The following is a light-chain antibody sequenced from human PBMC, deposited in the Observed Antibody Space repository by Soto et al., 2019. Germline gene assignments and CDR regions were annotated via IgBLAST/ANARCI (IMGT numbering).Light chain of an antibody. CDR2: GAS. CDR1: QSVSSN. V-gene: IGKV3-15*01. J-gene: IGKJ1*01. CDR3: QQYNNWPRT. Sequence: EIVLTQSPGTLSLSPGERATLSCRASQSVSSNLAWYQQKPGQAPRLLIYGASTRATGIPARFSGSGSGTEFTLTISRLQSEDFAVYYCQQYNNWPRTFGQGTEVDI.